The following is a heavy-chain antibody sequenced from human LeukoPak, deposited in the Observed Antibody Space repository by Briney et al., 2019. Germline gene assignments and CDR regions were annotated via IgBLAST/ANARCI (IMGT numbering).Heavy chain of an antibody. V-gene: IGHV4-59*01. CDR2: IYYSGST. CDR1: GGSISSYY. CDR3: ARDASHYFDY. J-gene: IGHJ4*02. Sequence: SETLSLTCTVSGGSISSYYWSWIRQPPGKGLEWIGYIYYSGSTNYNPSLKSRVTISVDTSKNQFSLQLSSVTAADTAVYYCARDASHYFDYWGQGTLVTVSS.